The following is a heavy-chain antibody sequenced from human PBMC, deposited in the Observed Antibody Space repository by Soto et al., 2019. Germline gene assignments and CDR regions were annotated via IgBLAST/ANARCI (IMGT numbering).Heavy chain of an antibody. Sequence: SETLSLTCTVSGGSISSGGYYWSWIRQHPGKGLEWIGYIYYSGSTYYNPSLKSRVTISVDTSKNQFSLKLSSVIAADTAVYYCARERMVVAAYSSVYYFDYWGQGTLVTVSS. J-gene: IGHJ4*02. CDR2: IYYSGST. CDR1: GGSISSGGYY. V-gene: IGHV4-31*03. D-gene: IGHD2-15*01. CDR3: ARERMVVAAYSSVYYFDY.